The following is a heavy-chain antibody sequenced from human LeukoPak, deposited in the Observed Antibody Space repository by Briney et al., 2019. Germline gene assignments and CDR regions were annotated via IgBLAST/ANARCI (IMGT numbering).Heavy chain of an antibody. CDR1: GASISSYY. V-gene: IGHV4-59*01. CDR3: ARHRYYYDSSGYYYQP. Sequence: SETLSLTCTVSGASISSYYWSWIRQPPGKGLEWIGYIYFSGSTNYNPSLKSRVTISVDTSKNQFSLRLSSVTAADTSVYYCARHRYYYDSSGYYYQPWGQGTLVTVSS. D-gene: IGHD3-22*01. CDR2: IYFSGST. J-gene: IGHJ5*02.